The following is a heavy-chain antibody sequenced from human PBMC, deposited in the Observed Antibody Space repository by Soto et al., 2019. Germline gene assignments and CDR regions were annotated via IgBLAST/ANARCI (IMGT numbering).Heavy chain of an antibody. D-gene: IGHD6-6*01. CDR2: ISGSGGST. Sequence: EVQLLESGGDLVQPGGSLRLSCVASEFTFSSYAMSWVRQAPGKGLEWVSAISGSGGSTYYADSVKGRFTISRDNSKNTLYLQMNSLRAEDTAVYYCAKALWSGWEYSSSHYLDYWGQGTLVTVSS. V-gene: IGHV3-23*01. J-gene: IGHJ4*02. CDR1: EFTFSSYA. CDR3: AKALWSGWEYSSSHYLDY.